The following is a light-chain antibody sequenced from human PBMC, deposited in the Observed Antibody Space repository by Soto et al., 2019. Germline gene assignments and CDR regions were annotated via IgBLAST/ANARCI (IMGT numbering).Light chain of an antibody. CDR3: QQYNNWPPRYT. J-gene: IGKJ2*01. V-gene: IGKV3-15*01. Sequence: EIVMTQSPATLSVSPGERATLSCRASQSVSSNLAGYQQKPGQAPRLIIYGASTRATGIPARFSGSGSGTEFTLTISSLQSEDFAVYYCQQYNNWPPRYTFGKGTKLELK. CDR2: GAS. CDR1: QSVSSN.